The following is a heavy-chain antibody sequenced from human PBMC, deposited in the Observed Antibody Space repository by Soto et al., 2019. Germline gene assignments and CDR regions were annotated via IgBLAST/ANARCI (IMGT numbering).Heavy chain of an antibody. J-gene: IGHJ4*02. V-gene: IGHV1-3*01. Sequence: ASVKVSCKASGYTLTSYAMHWVRQAPGQRLEWMGWINAGNGNTKYSQKFQGRVTITRDTSASTAYMELSSLRSEDKAVYYCARSIVVVTALDYWGQGTLVTVSS. CDR2: INAGNGNT. CDR1: GYTLTSYA. CDR3: ARSIVVVTALDY. D-gene: IGHD2-21*02.